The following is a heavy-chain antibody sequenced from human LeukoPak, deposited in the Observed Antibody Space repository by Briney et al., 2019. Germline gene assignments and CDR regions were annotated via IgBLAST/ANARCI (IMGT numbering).Heavy chain of an antibody. CDR3: ASPSITMVRGVLRYYGMDV. CDR2: INHSGST. J-gene: IGHJ6*02. D-gene: IGHD3-10*01. CDR1: GGSFSGYY. V-gene: IGHV4-34*01. Sequence: SETLSLTCAVYGGSFSGYYWSWIRQPPGKGLEWIGEINHSGSTNYNPSLKSRVTISVDTSKNQFSLKLSSVTAADAAVYYCASPSITMVRGVLRYYGMDVWGQGTTVTVSS.